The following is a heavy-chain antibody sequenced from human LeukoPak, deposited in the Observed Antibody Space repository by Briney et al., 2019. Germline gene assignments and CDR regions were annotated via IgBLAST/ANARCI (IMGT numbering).Heavy chain of an antibody. D-gene: IGHD2-2*01. CDR2: ISGGGGST. CDR3: AKGRIVVVPAPDGWFDP. V-gene: IGHV3-23*01. Sequence: GGSLRLSCAASGFTFSSYAMSWVRQAPGKGLEWVSAISGGGGSTYYADSVKGRFTISRDNSKNTLYLQMNSLRAEDTAVYYCAKGRIVVVPAPDGWFDPWGQGTLVTVSS. J-gene: IGHJ5*02. CDR1: GFTFSSYA.